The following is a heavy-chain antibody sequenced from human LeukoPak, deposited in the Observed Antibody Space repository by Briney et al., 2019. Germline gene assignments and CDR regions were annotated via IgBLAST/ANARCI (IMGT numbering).Heavy chain of an antibody. CDR1: GDSMSSEY. J-gene: IGHJ4*02. CDR3: ARGPYGSISYAIDY. Sequence: SETLSLTCTVPGDSMSSEYWSWIRQPAGKGLEWIGRIYSGGNTNYNPSLTSRVTMSVDKSKNQFSLRLSSVTAADTAVYYCARGPYGSISYAIDYWGQGTLVTVSS. CDR2: IYSGGNT. V-gene: IGHV4-4*07. D-gene: IGHD6-13*01.